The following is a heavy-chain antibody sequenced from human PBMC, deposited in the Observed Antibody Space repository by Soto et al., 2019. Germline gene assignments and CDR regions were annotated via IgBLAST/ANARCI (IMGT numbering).Heavy chain of an antibody. CDR2: IYYSGST. D-gene: IGHD5-18*01. CDR3: ARYDRVKYSYGYKGYYSYGLGV. CDR1: GGSISSGDYY. Sequence: NMSLTCTVSGGSISSGDYYWSWIRQPPGKGLEWIGYIYYSGSTYYNPSLKSRVTISVDTSKNQFSLKLSSVTAADTAVYYCARYDRVKYSYGYKGYYSYGLGVWGQGITVSVSS. V-gene: IGHV4-30-4*01. J-gene: IGHJ6*02.